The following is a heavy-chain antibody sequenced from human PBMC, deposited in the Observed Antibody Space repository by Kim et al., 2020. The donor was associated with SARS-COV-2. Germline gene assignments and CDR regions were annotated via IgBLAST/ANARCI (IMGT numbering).Heavy chain of an antibody. V-gene: IGHV1-3*01. J-gene: IGHJ4*02. CDR1: GYTFKTYP. D-gene: IGHD3-16*01. CDR3: VRDMNPTVYDY. Sequence: ASVKVSCKASGYTFKTYPIHWLRQAPGQTLEWMGWVNAANDQTKYSQKFQGRITISRDTSAKTAYMELRSLTTKDTAFYYYVRDMNPTVYDYWGQGTLVTVSS. CDR2: VNAANDQT.